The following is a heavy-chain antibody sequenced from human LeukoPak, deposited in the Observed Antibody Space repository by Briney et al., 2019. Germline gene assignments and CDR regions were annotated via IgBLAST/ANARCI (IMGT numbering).Heavy chain of an antibody. CDR3: ARVGDGYN. J-gene: IGHJ4*02. Sequence: QPGGSLRLSCAASGFTFSSFGMHWVRQAPGKGLEWVAVMSYDGSDKYYADSVKGRFTISRDNSKNTLYLQMNSLRAEDTAVYYCARVGDGYNWGQGTLVTVSS. CDR2: MSYDGSDK. D-gene: IGHD5-24*01. V-gene: IGHV3-30*03. CDR1: GFTFSSFG.